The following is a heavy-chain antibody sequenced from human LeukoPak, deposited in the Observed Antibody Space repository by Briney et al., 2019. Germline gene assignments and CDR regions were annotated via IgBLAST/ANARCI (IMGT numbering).Heavy chain of an antibody. J-gene: IGHJ4*02. Sequence: SETLSLTCAVSVNSINNGYYWGWIRQPPGKGLEWIASIHHSGSTYFNPSLKSRVTISVETSKNQFSLKLNSVTAADTAVYYCARDPDDNDFDYWGQGTLVTVSS. CDR1: VNSINNGYY. D-gene: IGHD3-22*01. CDR2: IHHSGST. V-gene: IGHV4-38-2*02. CDR3: ARDPDDNDFDY.